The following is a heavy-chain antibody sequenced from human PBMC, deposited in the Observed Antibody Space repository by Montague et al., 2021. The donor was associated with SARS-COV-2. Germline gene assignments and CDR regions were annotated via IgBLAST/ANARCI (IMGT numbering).Heavy chain of an antibody. D-gene: IGHD6-13*01. Sequence: SLRLSFAASGFTFSAYWMHWVRQAPGQGLEWVARIRADGTTTNYADSVKGRFTISRDNAQDTVYLHMTTLTAEGTAVYYCVRAFSNSFKWFDPWGQGTLVTVSS. CDR2: IRADGTTT. CDR1: GFTFSAYW. J-gene: IGHJ5*02. CDR3: VRAFSNSFKWFDP. V-gene: IGHV3-74*01.